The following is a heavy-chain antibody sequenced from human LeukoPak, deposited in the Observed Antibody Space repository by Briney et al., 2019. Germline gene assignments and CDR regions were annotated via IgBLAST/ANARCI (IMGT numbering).Heavy chain of an antibody. Sequence: GGSLRLSCAASGFTVSSNYMSWVRQAPGKGLEWVSVIYSGGSTYYADSVKGRFTISRDNSKSTLYLQMNSLRAEDTAVYYCARVQSGSSDYYYYGMDVWGQGTTVTVSS. V-gene: IGHV3-53*01. CDR2: IYSGGST. CDR3: ARVQSGSSDYYYYGMDV. CDR1: GFTVSSNY. D-gene: IGHD1-26*01. J-gene: IGHJ6*02.